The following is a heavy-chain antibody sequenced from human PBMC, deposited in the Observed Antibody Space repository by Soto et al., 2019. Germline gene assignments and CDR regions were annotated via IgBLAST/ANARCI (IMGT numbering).Heavy chain of an antibody. CDR2: IYYSGST. V-gene: IGHV4-39*01. J-gene: IGHJ4*02. CDR1: GGSISSSSYY. D-gene: IGHD3-10*01. Sequence: SETLSLTCTVSGGSISSSSYYWGWIRQPPGKGLEWIGSIYYSGSTYYNPSLKSRVTISVDTSKNQFSLKLSSVTAADTAVYYCARLRSLWFGEPYYFDYWGQGTLVTVS. CDR3: ARLRSLWFGEPYYFDY.